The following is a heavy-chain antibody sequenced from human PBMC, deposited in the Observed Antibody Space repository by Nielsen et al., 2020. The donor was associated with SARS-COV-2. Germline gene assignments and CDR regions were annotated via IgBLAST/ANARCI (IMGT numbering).Heavy chain of an antibody. CDR1: GYTLTELS. CDR3: TTGSVVGATNWFDP. V-gene: IGHV1-24*01. Sequence: ASVKVSCKVSGYTLTELSMHWVRQAPGKGLEWLGGFDPEDAETKYAQKFQGRVTMTEDTSADTAYMELRSLSSDDTAVYYYTTGSVVGATNWFDPWGQGTLVTVSS. D-gene: IGHD1-26*01. J-gene: IGHJ5*02. CDR2: FDPEDAET.